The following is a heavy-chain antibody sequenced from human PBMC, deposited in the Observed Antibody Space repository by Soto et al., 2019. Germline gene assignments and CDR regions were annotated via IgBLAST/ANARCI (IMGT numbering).Heavy chain of an antibody. J-gene: IGHJ4*02. CDR2: IGSDGDDK. V-gene: IGHV3-23*01. Sequence: GGSLRLSCAASGFSFTAYAMSWVRQPPWKGMEWVTSIGSDGDDKYYADSVKGRFTISRDNSNRALFLQMNSLRAEDTAVYFCAKQIGSCRSGGCYFDYWGLGTLVTVSS. CDR1: GFSFTAYA. CDR3: AKQIGSCRSGGCYFDY. D-gene: IGHD2-15*01.